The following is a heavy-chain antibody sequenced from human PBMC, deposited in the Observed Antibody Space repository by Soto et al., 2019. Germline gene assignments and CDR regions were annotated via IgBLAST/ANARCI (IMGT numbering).Heavy chain of an antibody. CDR2: IYSGGST. CDR1: GFTVSSNY. J-gene: IGHJ6*03. CDR3: AREEAAAGIYYYYMDV. V-gene: IGHV3-66*01. D-gene: IGHD6-13*01. Sequence: VQLVESGGGLVQPGGSLRLSCAASGFTVSSNYMSWVRQAPGKGLEWVSVIYSGGSTYYADSVKGRFTISRDNSKNTLYLQMNSLRAEDTAVYYCAREEAAAGIYYYYMDVWGKGTTVTVSS.